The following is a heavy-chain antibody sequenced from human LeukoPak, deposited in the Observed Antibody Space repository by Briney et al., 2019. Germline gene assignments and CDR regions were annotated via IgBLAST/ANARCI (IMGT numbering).Heavy chain of an antibody. D-gene: IGHD7-27*01. V-gene: IGHV3-48*02. J-gene: IGHJ4*02. CDR3: ARDHNWGFDY. CDR2: ISTTNDI. Sequence: HPGGSLRLSCAASGFIFSSYIMNWVRQAPGKGLEWVSYISTTNDIYYADSVRGRFTISGDNAKNLIYLQMNSLRDEDTAVYYCARDHNWGFDYWGQGTLVAVSS. CDR1: GFIFSSYI.